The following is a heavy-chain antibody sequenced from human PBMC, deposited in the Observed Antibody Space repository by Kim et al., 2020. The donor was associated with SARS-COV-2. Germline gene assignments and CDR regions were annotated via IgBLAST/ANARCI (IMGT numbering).Heavy chain of an antibody. CDR1: GYTLTELS. D-gene: IGHD3-22*01. Sequence: ASVKVSCKVSGYTLTELSMHWVRQAPGKGLEWMGGFDPEDGETIYAQKFQGRVTMTEDTSTDTAYMELSSLRSEDTAVYYCATGQSSGDAFDIWGQGTMVTVSS. CDR3: ATGQSSGDAFDI. J-gene: IGHJ3*02. V-gene: IGHV1-24*01. CDR2: FDPEDGET.